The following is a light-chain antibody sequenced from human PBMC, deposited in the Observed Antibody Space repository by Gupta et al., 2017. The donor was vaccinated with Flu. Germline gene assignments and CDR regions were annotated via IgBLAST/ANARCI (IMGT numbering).Light chain of an antibody. CDR3: AAWDDTLNGYV. CDR1: RPNIGSNT. J-gene: IGLJ1*01. CDR2: SNN. V-gene: IGLV1-44*01. Sequence: QSVLTQPPSASGAPGQRVAISCSGGRPNIGSNTVNWYQRLPGAAPQLLIYSNNERPSGVPDRFSGSKSGTSASLAISGLQSEDEADYYCAAWDDTLNGYVFGTGTKVTVL.